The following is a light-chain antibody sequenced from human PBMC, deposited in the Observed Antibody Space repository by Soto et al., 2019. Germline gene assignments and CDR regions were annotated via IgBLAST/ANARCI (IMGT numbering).Light chain of an antibody. CDR2: EVT. Sequence: QSVLTQPASVSGSPGQSITISCTGTSGDIGSYNRVSWYQQHPGKASKLIIYEVTDRPSGVSNRFSGSKSGNTASLTISGLQAEDEAEYYCSSYTNINTRACVFGTGTQLTVL. CDR3: SSYTNINTRACV. CDR1: SGDIGSYNR. V-gene: IGLV2-14*01. J-gene: IGLJ7*01.